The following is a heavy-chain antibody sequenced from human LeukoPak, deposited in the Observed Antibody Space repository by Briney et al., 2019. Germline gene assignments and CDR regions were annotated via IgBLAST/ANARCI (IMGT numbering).Heavy chain of an antibody. V-gene: IGHV4-59*01. CDR3: ASGVGATSLGY. J-gene: IGHJ4*02. CDR1: GGSISSYY. Sequence: SETLSLTCTVSGGSISSYYWSWIRQPPGKGLEWIGYIYYSGSTNYNPSLRSRVTISVDTSKNQFSLKLSSVTAADTAVYYCASGVGATSLGYWGQGTLVTVSS. CDR2: IYYSGST. D-gene: IGHD1-26*01.